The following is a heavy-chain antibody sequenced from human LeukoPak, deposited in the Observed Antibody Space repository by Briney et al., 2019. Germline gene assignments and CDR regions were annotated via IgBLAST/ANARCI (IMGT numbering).Heavy chain of an antibody. D-gene: IGHD3-10*01. CDR3: ARDHYYGSGIYNYFDN. J-gene: IGHJ4*02. V-gene: IGHV1-3*04. CDR1: GYTFTKYS. Sequence: ASVKVSCKASGYTFTKYSKHWVRQAPGQRPEWMGCINTGNGNTRYSQNFQGRSSITRDTSASTVYMELSSLRSEDTAVYYCARDHYYGSGIYNYFDNWGQGTLVTVSS. CDR2: INTGNGNT.